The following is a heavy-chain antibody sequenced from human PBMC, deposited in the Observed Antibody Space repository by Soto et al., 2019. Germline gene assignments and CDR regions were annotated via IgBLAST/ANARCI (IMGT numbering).Heavy chain of an antibody. CDR2: ISSGSSTI. CDR1: GFTFSSYT. V-gene: IGHV3-48*02. J-gene: IGHJ6*02. CDR3: ARRAEDYYYYGLDV. Sequence: EVQLVESGGGLVQPGGSLRLSCAASGFTFSSYTMNWVRQAPGKGLEWVSYISSGSSTIYYAHSVKGRFTISRDNAKNSLYLQMNSLRDEDTAVYYCARRAEDYYYYGLDVWGQGTTVTVSS.